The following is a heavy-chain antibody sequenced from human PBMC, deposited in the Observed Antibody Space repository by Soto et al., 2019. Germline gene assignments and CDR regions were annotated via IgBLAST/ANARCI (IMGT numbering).Heavy chain of an antibody. CDR1: GFTFSSYE. Sequence: PGGSLRLSCAASGFTFSSYEMNWVRQAPGKGLEWVSYISSSGSTIYYADSVKGRFTISRDNAKNSLYLQMNSLRAEDTAVYYCARVVGMQLWPRAPAFDVWGQGTMVTVSS. J-gene: IGHJ3*01. V-gene: IGHV3-48*03. D-gene: IGHD5-18*01. CDR3: ARVVGMQLWPRAPAFDV. CDR2: ISSSGSTI.